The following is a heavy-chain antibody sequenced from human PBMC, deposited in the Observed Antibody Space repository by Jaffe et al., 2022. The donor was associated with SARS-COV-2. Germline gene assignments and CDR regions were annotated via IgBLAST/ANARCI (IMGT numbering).Heavy chain of an antibody. CDR3: ARDPPYYYDSSGFLSGAFDI. V-gene: IGHV3-48*03. CDR1: GFTFSSYE. Sequence: EVQLVESGGGLVQPGGSLRLSCAASGFTFSSYEMNWVRQAPGKGLEWVSYISSSGSTIYYADSVKGRFTISRDNAKNSLYLQMNSLRAEDTAVYYCARDPPYYYDSSGFLSGAFDIWGQGTMVTVSS. CDR2: ISSSGSTI. J-gene: IGHJ3*02. D-gene: IGHD3-22*01.